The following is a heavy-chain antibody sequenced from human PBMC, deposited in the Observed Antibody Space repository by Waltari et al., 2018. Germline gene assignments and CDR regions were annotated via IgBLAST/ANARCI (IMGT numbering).Heavy chain of an antibody. Sequence: VQLVESGGGVVRPGGSLRLSCAASGFTFDDYGMSWVRQAPGKGLEWIGSIYHSGSTYYNPSLKSRVTRSVDTSKNQFSLKLSSVTAADTAVYYCARHEWELTYFDYWGQGTLVTVSS. V-gene: IGHV4-38-2*01. D-gene: IGHD1-26*01. J-gene: IGHJ4*02. CDR3: ARHEWELTYFDY. CDR2: IYHSGST. CDR1: GFTFDDYG.